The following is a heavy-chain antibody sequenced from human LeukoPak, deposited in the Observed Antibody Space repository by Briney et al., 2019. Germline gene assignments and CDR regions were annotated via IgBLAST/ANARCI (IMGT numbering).Heavy chain of an antibody. CDR1: GFTFSSYW. CDR3: ARWSVLLWFGETGGFDY. J-gene: IGHJ4*02. CDR2: INSDGSTT. Sequence: GGSLRLSCAASGFTFSSYWMHWVRQAPGKGLVWVSRINSDGSTTSYADSVKGRFTISRDNAKNTLYLQMNSLRAEDTAVYYCARWSVLLWFGETGGFDYWGQGTLVTVSS. D-gene: IGHD3-10*01. V-gene: IGHV3-74*01.